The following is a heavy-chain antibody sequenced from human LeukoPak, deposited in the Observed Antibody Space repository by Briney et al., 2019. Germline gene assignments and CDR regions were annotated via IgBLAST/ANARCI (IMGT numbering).Heavy chain of an antibody. CDR3: ARAVGVTNGLFDY. J-gene: IGHJ4*02. CDR1: GYSISSGFY. D-gene: IGHD1-26*01. Sequence: NPSETLSLTCTVSGYSISSGFYWGWIRQPPGKGLEWIGSIYHSGSTYYNPSLKSRVTISVDTSKNQFSLKLSSATAADTAVYYCARAVGVTNGLFDYWGPGTLVTVSS. CDR2: IYHSGST. V-gene: IGHV4-38-2*02.